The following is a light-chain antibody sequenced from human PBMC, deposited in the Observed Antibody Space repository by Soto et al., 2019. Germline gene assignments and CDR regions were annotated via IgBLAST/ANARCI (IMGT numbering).Light chain of an antibody. CDR2: SDD. Sequence: QSVLTQPPSASGTPEQRVTISCSGSSSNIGSNTVNWSQQLPGTAPRLLIYSDDQRPSGVPDRFSGSKSGTSASLAISGLQSEDEADYYCAAWDDSLNGLVVFGGGTELTVL. V-gene: IGLV1-44*01. CDR1: SSNIGSNT. J-gene: IGLJ2*01. CDR3: AAWDDSLNGLVV.